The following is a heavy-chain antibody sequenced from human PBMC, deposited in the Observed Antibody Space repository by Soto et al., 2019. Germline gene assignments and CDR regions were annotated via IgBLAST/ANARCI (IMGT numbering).Heavy chain of an antibody. D-gene: IGHD3-3*01. Sequence: GGSLRLSCAASGFTFRSYARHWVRQAPGKGLEWVAVISYDGSNKYYADSVKGRFTISRDNSKNTLYLQMNSLRAEDTAVYYCARDQSDFWSGYTNWFDPWGQGTLVTVSS. J-gene: IGHJ5*02. CDR2: ISYDGSNK. CDR1: GFTFRSYA. CDR3: ARDQSDFWSGYTNWFDP. V-gene: IGHV3-30-3*01.